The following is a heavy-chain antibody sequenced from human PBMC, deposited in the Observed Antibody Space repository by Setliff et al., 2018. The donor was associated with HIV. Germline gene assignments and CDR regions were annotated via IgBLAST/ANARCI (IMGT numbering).Heavy chain of an antibody. CDR3: ARDDHYYDSGILYSDWYFDL. CDR1: GGTFSNYA. J-gene: IGHJ2*01. CDR2: IIPIFGST. V-gene: IGHV1-69*13. Sequence: WASVKVSCKASGGTFSNYAISWVRQAPGQGLEWMGGIIPIFGSTKYAQKFQDRVTITADESTYTADMELSSLRSEDTAVYYCARDDHYYDSGILYSDWYFDLWGRGTLVTVSS. D-gene: IGHD3-10*01.